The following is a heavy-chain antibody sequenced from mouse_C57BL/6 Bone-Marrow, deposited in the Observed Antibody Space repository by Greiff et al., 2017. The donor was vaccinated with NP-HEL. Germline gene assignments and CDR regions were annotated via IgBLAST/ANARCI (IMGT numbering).Heavy chain of an antibody. CDR3: ARCPYDGSFAY. CDR1: GYAFTNYL. CDR2: INPGSGGT. D-gene: IGHD2-3*01. J-gene: IGHJ3*01. V-gene: IGHV1-54*01. Sequence: VQLQQSGAELVRPGTSVQVSCKASGYAFTNYLIEWVKQRPGQGLEWIGVINPGSGGTNYNEKFKGKATLTADKSSSTAYMQLSSLTSEDSAVYFCARCPYDGSFAYWGQGTLVTVSA.